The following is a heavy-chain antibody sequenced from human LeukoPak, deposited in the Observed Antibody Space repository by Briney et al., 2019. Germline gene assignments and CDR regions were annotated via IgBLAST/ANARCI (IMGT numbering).Heavy chain of an antibody. V-gene: IGHV1-69*02. Sequence: SVKVSCKASGGTFSSYTISWVRQAPGQGLEWMGRIIPILGIANYAQKFQGRVTITADKSTSTAYMGLSSLRSEDTAVYYCARRAVNYLGDYYYMDVWGKGTTVTVSS. CDR2: IIPILGIA. CDR1: GGTFSSYT. CDR3: ARRAVNYLGDYYYMDV. J-gene: IGHJ6*03. D-gene: IGHD1-7*01.